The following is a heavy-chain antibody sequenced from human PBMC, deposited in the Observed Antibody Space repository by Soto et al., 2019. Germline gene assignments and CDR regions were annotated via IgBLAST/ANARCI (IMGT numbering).Heavy chain of an antibody. J-gene: IGHJ4*02. Sequence: CASVKVSCKASGYTFTSYAMHWVRQAPGQRLEWMGWISAYNGNTNYAQKLQGRVTMTADTSTSTAYMELRSLRSDDTAVYYCARDEIGGAGENFDYWAQGTRVPVSS. CDR1: GYTFTSYA. D-gene: IGHD6-19*01. V-gene: IGHV1-18*01. CDR2: ISAYNGNT. CDR3: ARDEIGGAGENFDY.